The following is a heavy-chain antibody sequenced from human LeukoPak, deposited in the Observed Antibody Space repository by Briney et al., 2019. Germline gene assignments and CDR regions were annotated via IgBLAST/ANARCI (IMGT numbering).Heavy chain of an antibody. CDR3: ARNRVYYGSGSPNMDV. CDR1: GGSISSYY. V-gene: IGHV4-59*01. Sequence: SETLSLICTVSGGSISSYYWSWIRQPPGKGLEWIGDIYYSGSTNYNPSLKSRVTISVDTYKIQFSLKLSSVTAADTAVYYCARNRVYYGSGSPNMDVWGKGTTVTISS. D-gene: IGHD3-10*01. J-gene: IGHJ6*03. CDR2: IYYSGST.